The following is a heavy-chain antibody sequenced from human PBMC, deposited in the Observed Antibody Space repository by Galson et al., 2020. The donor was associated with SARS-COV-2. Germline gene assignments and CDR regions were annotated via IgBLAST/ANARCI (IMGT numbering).Heavy chain of an antibody. J-gene: IGHJ6*02. CDR3: ARVAGSGMSYYYGMDV. D-gene: IGHD1-26*01. V-gene: IGHV3-33*01. CDR2: IWYDGSNK. CDR1: GFTFSSYG. Sequence: GGSLRLSCAASGFTFSSYGMHWVRQAPGKGLEWVAVIWYDGSNKYYADSVKGRFTISRDNSKNTLYLQMNSLRAEDTAVYYCARVAGSGMSYYYGMDVWGQGTTVTVSS.